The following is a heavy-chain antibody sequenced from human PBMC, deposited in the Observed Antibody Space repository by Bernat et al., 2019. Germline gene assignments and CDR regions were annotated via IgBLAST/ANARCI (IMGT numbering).Heavy chain of an antibody. J-gene: IGHJ4*02. CDR2: IIPILGIA. D-gene: IGHD5-18*01. Sequence: QVQLVQSGAEVKKPGSSVKVSCKASGGTFSSYTISWVRQAPGQGLEWMGRIIPILGIANYAQKFQGRVTITADKSTSTDYMELSSLRSEDTAVYYCAILDTAMVKGFDYWGQGTLVTVSS. CDR1: GGTFSSYT. CDR3: AILDTAMVKGFDY. V-gene: IGHV1-69*02.